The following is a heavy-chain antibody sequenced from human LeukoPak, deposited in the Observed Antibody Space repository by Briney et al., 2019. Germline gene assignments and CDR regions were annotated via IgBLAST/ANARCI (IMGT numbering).Heavy chain of an antibody. D-gene: IGHD3-16*02. J-gene: IGHJ4*02. CDR1: GYSFTSYW. CDR3: ARHRETVIPDY. Sequence: GESLKISCKGFGYSFTSYWIGWVRQTPGKGLEWMGIIYPGDSDTRYSPSFQGQVTISADKSISTAYLQWSSLKASDTAMYYCARHRETVIPDYWGQGTLVTVSS. CDR2: IYPGDSDT. V-gene: IGHV5-51*01.